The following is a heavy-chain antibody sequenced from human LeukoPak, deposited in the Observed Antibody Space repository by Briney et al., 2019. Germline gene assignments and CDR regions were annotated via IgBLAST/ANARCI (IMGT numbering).Heavy chain of an antibody. V-gene: IGHV1-69*06. CDR3: AREVDTARGYYYYMDV. CDR1: GYTFTGYY. D-gene: IGHD5-18*01. J-gene: IGHJ6*03. CDR2: IIPIFGTA. Sequence: ASVKVSCKASGYTFTGYYIHWVRQAPGQGLEWMGGIIPIFGTANYAQKFQGRVTITADKSTSTAYMELSSQRSEDTAVYYCAREVDTARGYYYYMDVWGKGTTVTVSS.